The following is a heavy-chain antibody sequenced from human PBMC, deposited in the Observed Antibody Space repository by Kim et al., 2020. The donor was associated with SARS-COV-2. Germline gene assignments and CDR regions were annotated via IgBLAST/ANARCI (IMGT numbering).Heavy chain of an antibody. J-gene: IGHJ4*02. D-gene: IGHD3-22*01. CDR3: AREGSSGYYFDY. V-gene: IGHV3-33*01. Sequence: ANSVKGRFTISRDNSKNTLYLQMNSLRAEDTAVYYCAREGSSGYYFDYWGQGTLVTVSS.